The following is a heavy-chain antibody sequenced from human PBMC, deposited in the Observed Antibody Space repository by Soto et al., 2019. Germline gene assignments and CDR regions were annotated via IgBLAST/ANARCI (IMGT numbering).Heavy chain of an antibody. CDR3: ARDAAVPGETDRFDY. D-gene: IGHD6-19*01. CDR2: AYHNGLT. CDR1: CDSVTSNVW. V-gene: IGHV4-4*02. Sequence: SETLSLTCAFSCDSVTSNVWWSWVRQPPGKGLEWIGEAYHNGLTDYNPSLKSRVTMSVDTSKNEFSLKLTSLTAADTAIYYCARDAAVPGETDRFDYWGQGTLVNVSS. J-gene: IGHJ4*02.